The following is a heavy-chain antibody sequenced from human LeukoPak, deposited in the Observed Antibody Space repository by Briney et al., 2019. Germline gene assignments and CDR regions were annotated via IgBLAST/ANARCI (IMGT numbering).Heavy chain of an antibody. J-gene: IGHJ3*02. CDR1: GFTFSSYW. CDR3: ARVAWGNDAFDI. Sequence: GGSLRLSXAASGFTFSSYWMSWVRQAPGKGLEWVANIKRDGSEKYYVDSVKGRFTISRDNAKNSLYLQMNSLRAEDTAVYYCARVAWGNDAFDIWGQGTMVTVSS. CDR2: IKRDGSEK. D-gene: IGHD3-16*01. V-gene: IGHV3-7*01.